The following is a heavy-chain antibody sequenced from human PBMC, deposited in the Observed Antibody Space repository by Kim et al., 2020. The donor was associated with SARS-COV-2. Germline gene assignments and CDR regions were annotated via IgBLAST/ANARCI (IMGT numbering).Heavy chain of an antibody. Sequence: GGSLRLSCAASGFTFGTYAMSWVRQAPGKGLEWVSGISGSGGSTYYADSVKGRFTISRDSTKNTLYLQMNSLTADDTALYYCARTRSCSGSSCYVDDWGRGTLVTVSS. J-gene: IGHJ4*01. CDR3: ARTRSCSGSSCYVDD. D-gene: IGHD2-2*01. CDR1: GFTFGTYA. V-gene: IGHV3-23*01. CDR2: ISGSGGST.